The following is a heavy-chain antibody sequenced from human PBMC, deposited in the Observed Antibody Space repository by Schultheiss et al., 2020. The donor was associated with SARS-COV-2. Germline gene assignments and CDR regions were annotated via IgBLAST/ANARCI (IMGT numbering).Heavy chain of an antibody. CDR2: ISSSGSTI. D-gene: IGHD3-10*01. J-gene: IGHJ4*02. CDR3: AKEILWSLDY. Sequence: GGSLRLSCAASGFTFSDYYMSWIRQAPGKGLEWVSYISSSGSTIYYADSVKGRFTISRDNAKNSLYLQMNSLRPEDTALYYCAKEILWSLDYWGQGTLVTVSS. CDR1: GFTFSDYY. V-gene: IGHV3-11*01.